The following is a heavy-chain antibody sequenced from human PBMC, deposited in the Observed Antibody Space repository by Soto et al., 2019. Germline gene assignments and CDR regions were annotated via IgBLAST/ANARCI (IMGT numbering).Heavy chain of an antibody. CDR1: GYTFTSYD. CDR3: AIQLGIGYYYGMDV. V-gene: IGHV1-8*01. D-gene: IGHD7-27*01. Sequence: ASVKVSCKASGYTFTSYDINWVRQATGQGLEWMGWMNPNSGNPGYAQKFQGRVTMTRNTSISTAYMELSSLRSEDTAVYYCAIQLGIGYYYGMDVWGQGTTVTVSS. CDR2: MNPNSGNP. J-gene: IGHJ6*02.